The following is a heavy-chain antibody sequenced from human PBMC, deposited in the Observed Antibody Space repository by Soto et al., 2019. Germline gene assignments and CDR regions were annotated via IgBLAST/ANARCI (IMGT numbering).Heavy chain of an antibody. J-gene: IGHJ5*02. CDR3: AKDMYSSGPNWFDP. CDR1: GFTFSRYG. CDR2: ISYDGTNK. V-gene: IGHV3-30*18. D-gene: IGHD6-19*01. Sequence: QVQLVESGGGVVQPGRSLRLSCAASGFTFSRYGMHWVRQAPGKGLEWVAVISYDGTNKYYADSVKGRFTISRDNSKNTLYLQMNSLRAEDTAVYYCAKDMYSSGPNWFDPWGQGTLVTVSS.